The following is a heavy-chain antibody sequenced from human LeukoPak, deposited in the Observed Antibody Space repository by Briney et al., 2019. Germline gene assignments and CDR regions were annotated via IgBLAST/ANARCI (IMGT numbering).Heavy chain of an antibody. J-gene: IGHJ6*03. Sequence: GESLKISCKASGYTFTNYWIGWVRQMPGKGLEWMGIIYPDDSDTKYSPSFQGHVTISVDESISTACLQWSSLKASDTAIYYCARHEVGGDSSSGYEYYYYMGVWGKGTAVTVFS. D-gene: IGHD3-3*01. CDR1: GYTFTNYW. CDR3: ARHEVGGDSSSGYEYYYYMGV. CDR2: IYPDDSDT. V-gene: IGHV5-51*01.